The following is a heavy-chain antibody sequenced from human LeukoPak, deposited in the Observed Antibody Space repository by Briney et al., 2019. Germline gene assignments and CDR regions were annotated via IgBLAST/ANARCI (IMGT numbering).Heavy chain of an antibody. CDR2: INHSGST. D-gene: IGHD3-3*01. CDR3: ASGGGDDY. J-gene: IGHJ4*02. V-gene: IGHV4-34*01. CDR1: GGSFSGYY. Sequence: SETLSLTCAVYGGSFSGYYWSWIRQPPGKGLEWIGEINHSGSTNYNPSLKSRVTISVDTSKNQFSLKLSSVTAADTAVYYCASGGGDDYWGQGTLVTVSS.